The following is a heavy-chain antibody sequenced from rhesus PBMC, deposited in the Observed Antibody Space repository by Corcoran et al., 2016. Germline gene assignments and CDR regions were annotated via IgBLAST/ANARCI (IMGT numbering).Heavy chain of an antibody. D-gene: IGHD6-13*01. CDR1: GYTFTDYY. CDR3: ATVYSSWSSFDY. Sequence: EVQLVQSGAEVKKPGASVKISCKASGYTFTDYYLHWVRQAPGKGLEWTSHYEPEYGEAKPAQKFQDRVTITADTSTDTAYMELSSLSSEDTAVYYCATVYSSWSSFDYWGQGVLVTVSS. V-gene: IGHV1-111*02. J-gene: IGHJ4*01. CDR2: YEPEYGEA.